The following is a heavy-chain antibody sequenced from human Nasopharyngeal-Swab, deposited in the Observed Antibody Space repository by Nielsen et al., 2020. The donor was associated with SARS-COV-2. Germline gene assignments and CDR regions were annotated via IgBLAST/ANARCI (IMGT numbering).Heavy chain of an antibody. V-gene: IGHV3-11*05. D-gene: IGHD3-10*01. CDR2: ISSSSSYT. CDR1: GFTFSDYY. CDR3: ARGSIRGIIISDFDF. J-gene: IGHJ4*02. Sequence: GGSLRLSCAASGFTFSDYYMSWIRQAPGKGLEWVSYISSSSSYTNYADSVKGRFTISRDNAKNSLCLQMNSLRADDTAVYYCARGSIRGIIISDFDFWGQGTLVTVSS.